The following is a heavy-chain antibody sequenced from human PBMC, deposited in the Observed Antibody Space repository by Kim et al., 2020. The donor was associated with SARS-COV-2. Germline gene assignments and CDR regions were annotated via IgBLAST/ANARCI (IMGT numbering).Heavy chain of an antibody. J-gene: IGHJ4*02. CDR1: GFTFDDYG. CDR2: INWNGGST. Sequence: GGSLRLSCAASGFTFDDYGMSWVRQAPGKGLEWVSGINWNGGSTGYADSVKGRFTISRDNAKNSLYLQMNSLRAEDTALYHCVRDYGGDYFDYWGQGTLVTVSS. D-gene: IGHD4-17*01. V-gene: IGHV3-20*01. CDR3: VRDYGGDYFDY.